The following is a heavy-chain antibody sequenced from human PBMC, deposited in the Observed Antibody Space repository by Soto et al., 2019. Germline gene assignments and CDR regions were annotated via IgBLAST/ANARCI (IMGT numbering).Heavy chain of an antibody. CDR2: ISAYNGNT. Sequence: QVQLVQSGAEVKKPGASVKVSCKASGYTFSNYGINWVRQAPGQGLEWMGWISAYNGNTNYAQKLQGRVTMTTDTSTSTAYMGLRSLRSDGTAVYYWARDILEGIPAVGGYWGQGALVTVSS. V-gene: IGHV1-18*01. CDR3: ARDILEGIPAVGGY. CDR1: GYTFSNYG. D-gene: IGHD2-2*01. J-gene: IGHJ4*02.